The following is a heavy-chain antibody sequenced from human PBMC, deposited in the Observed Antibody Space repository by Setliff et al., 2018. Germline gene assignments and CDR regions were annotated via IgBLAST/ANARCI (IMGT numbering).Heavy chain of an antibody. CDR2: INPSSGRT. CDR1: GYTFTSNY. Sequence: ASVKVSCKASGYTFTSNYMHWVRQAPGLGLAWVGTINPSSGRTSYGQQFQGRVTMTRETSTSTVYMDMSSLRSEETAVYYCARDVFPYHYEGSFDIWGQGTMVTVSS. V-gene: IGHV1-46*01. J-gene: IGHJ3*02. CDR3: ARDVFPYHYEGSFDI. D-gene: IGHD3-22*01.